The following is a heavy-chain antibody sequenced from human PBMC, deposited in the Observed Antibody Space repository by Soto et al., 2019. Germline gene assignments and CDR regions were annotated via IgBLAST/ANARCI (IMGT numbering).Heavy chain of an antibody. CDR1: GYTFTSYA. D-gene: IGHD2-2*01. CDR3: ARDQERCSSTSCYYYYYMDV. Sequence: GASVKVSCKASGYTFTSYAMHWVRQAPGQRLEWMGWINAGNGNTKYSQKFQGRVTITRDTSASTAYMELSSLRSEDTAVYYCARDQERCSSTSCYYYYYMDVWGKGTTVTVSS. CDR2: INAGNGNT. J-gene: IGHJ6*03. V-gene: IGHV1-3*01.